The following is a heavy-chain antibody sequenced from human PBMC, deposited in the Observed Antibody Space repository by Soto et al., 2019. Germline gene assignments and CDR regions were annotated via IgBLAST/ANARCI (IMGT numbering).Heavy chain of an antibody. D-gene: IGHD1-26*01. Sequence: SVKVSCKASGGTFSSYAISWVRQAPGQGLEWMGGIIPIFGTANYAQKFQGRVTITADESTSTAYMELSSLRSEDTAVYYCARGSKGWELLDYWGQGTLVTVSS. J-gene: IGHJ4*02. CDR3: ARGSKGWELLDY. V-gene: IGHV1-69*13. CDR2: IIPIFGTA. CDR1: GGTFSSYA.